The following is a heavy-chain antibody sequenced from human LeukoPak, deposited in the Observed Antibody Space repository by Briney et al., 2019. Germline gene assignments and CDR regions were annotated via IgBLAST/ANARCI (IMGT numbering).Heavy chain of an antibody. J-gene: IGHJ5*02. CDR3: ARDIPITMVRGATWGGGWFDP. V-gene: IGHV4-38-2*02. CDR1: GYSISSGYY. CDR2: IYHSGST. D-gene: IGHD3-10*01. Sequence: PSETLSLTCTVSGYSISSGYYWGWIRQPPGKGLEWIGSIYHSGSTYYNPSLKSRVTISVDTSKNQFSLKLSSVTAADTAVYYCARDIPITMVRGATWGGGWFDPWGQGTLVTVPS.